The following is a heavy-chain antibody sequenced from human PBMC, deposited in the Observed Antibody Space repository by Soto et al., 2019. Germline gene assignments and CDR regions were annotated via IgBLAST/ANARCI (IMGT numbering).Heavy chain of an antibody. CDR1: GFSLSNARMG. D-gene: IGHD3-10*01. CDR2: IFSNDEK. Sequence: QVTLKESGPVLVKPTETLTLTCTVSGFSLSNARMGVSWIRQPPGKALEWLAHIFSNDEKSYSTSLKSRLTISKDTSKSQVVLTMTNMDPLDTATYYCARIASTMVRGVIIDYFDYWGQGTLVTVSS. V-gene: IGHV2-26*01. J-gene: IGHJ4*02. CDR3: ARIASTMVRGVIIDYFDY.